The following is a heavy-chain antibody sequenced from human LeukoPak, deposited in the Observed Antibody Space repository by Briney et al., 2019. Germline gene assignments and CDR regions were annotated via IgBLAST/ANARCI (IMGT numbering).Heavy chain of an antibody. J-gene: IGHJ4*02. CDR1: GYTFTSYD. CDR2: MNPNSGNT. Sequence: ASVKVSCKASGYTFTSYDIDWVRQATGQGLEWMGWMNPNSGNTGYAQKFQGRVTITRNTSISTAYMELSSLRSEDTAVYYCARGSRGGYCSSTSCYAPSFVDYWGQGTLVTVSS. CDR3: ARGSRGGYCSSTSCYAPSFVDY. V-gene: IGHV1-8*03. D-gene: IGHD2-2*01.